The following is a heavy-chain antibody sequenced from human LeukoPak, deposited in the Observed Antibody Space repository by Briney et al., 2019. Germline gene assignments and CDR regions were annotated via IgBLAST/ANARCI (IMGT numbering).Heavy chain of an antibody. Sequence: GGSLRLSCAASGFTFSSYVMSWVRQAPGRGLECLSYISGSGTDINYADSVRGRFTISRDNAKNLLYLQMNGLRLEDTAVYYCARTARHLDYWGQRTLVTVSS. D-gene: IGHD5-18*01. CDR2: ISGSGTDI. CDR1: GFTFSSYV. J-gene: IGHJ4*02. V-gene: IGHV3-21*05. CDR3: ARTARHLDY.